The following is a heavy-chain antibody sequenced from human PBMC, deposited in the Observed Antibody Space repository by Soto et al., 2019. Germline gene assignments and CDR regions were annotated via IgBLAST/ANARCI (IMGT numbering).Heavy chain of an antibody. D-gene: IGHD5-12*01. CDR3: ARDQTTWLRDASDI. CDR2: ISPYNGDT. CDR1: GYTFVSFG. V-gene: IGHV1-18*01. Sequence: QVQLVQSGAEVKKPGASVKVSCKASGYTFVSFGINWVRQAPGQGLEWLGRISPYNGDTSYAEKFRGRVDMTTDTSSSTVYLELRSLRYDDPSVYYCARDQTTWLRDASDIWGQGSMVTVSS. J-gene: IGHJ3*02.